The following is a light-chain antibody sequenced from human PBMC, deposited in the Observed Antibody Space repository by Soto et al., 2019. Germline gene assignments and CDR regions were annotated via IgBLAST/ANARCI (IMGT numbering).Light chain of an antibody. CDR3: LQDFSYPRT. CDR2: GAS. J-gene: IGKJ1*01. V-gene: IGKV1-6*01. Sequence: AIQMNQSPSSLYASVGDRVTITCRASQAIRTDLGWYQQTPGKAPKVLISGASSLHSGVPSRFSGSGSGAEFTLTISSLQPEDSATYYCLQDFSYPRTFGQGTKVDI. CDR1: QAIRTD.